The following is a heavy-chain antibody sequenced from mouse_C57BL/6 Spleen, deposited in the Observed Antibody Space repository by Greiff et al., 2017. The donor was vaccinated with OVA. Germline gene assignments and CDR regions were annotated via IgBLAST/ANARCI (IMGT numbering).Heavy chain of an antibody. CDR2: IYPGSGST. J-gene: IGHJ4*01. CDR3: ARGDDYERDYAMDY. D-gene: IGHD2-4*01. V-gene: IGHV1-55*01. CDR1: GYTFTSYW. Sequence: VQLQQPGAELVKPGASVKMSCKASGYTFTSYWITWVKQRPGQGLEWIGDIYPGSGSTNYTEKFKSKATLTVDTSSSTAYMQLSSLTSEDSAVYYCARGDDYERDYAMDYWGQGTSVTVSS.